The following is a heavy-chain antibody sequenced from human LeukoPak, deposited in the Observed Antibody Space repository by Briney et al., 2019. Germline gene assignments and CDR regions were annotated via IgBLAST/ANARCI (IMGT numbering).Heavy chain of an antibody. CDR3: ARMTMVRGVIVIFDF. D-gene: IGHD3-10*01. Sequence: SGPALVKPTQTLTLTCTFSGFSLSSSEMCVSWIRQPPGKALEWLARIDWDDDKYYTTSLRSRLTISKDTSKNQVVLTMTNMDPADTSTYYCARMTMVRGVIVIFDFSGQGTLVTVST. J-gene: IGHJ4*02. V-gene: IGHV2-70*11. CDR2: IDWDDDK. CDR1: GFSLSSSEMC.